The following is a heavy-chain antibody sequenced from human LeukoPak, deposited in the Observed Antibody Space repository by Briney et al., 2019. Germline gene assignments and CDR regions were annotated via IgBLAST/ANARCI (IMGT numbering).Heavy chain of an antibody. Sequence: SETLSLTCDVYGGSFSGYYWSWIRQPPEKGLEWIGEINHSGSTNYNPSLKSRVTISVDTSKNQFSLKLSSVTAADTAVYYCARTILVITSLYYLDYWGQGTLVTVSS. CDR3: ARTILVITSLYYLDY. CDR2: INHSGST. CDR1: GGSFSGYY. D-gene: IGHD3-22*01. J-gene: IGHJ4*02. V-gene: IGHV4-34*01.